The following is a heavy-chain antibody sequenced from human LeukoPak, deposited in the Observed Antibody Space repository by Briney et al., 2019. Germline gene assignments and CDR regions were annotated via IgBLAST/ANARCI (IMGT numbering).Heavy chain of an antibody. CDR1: GFTFSSYG. V-gene: IGHV3-30*18. Sequence: GGSLRLSCAASGFTFSSYGMHWVRQAPGKGLEWVAVISYDGSNKYYADSVKGRFTISRDNSKNTLYLQMNSLRVEDTAVYYCAKDYYYDSSVPGWGQGTLVTVSS. J-gene: IGHJ4*02. D-gene: IGHD3-22*01. CDR3: AKDYYYDSSVPG. CDR2: ISYDGSNK.